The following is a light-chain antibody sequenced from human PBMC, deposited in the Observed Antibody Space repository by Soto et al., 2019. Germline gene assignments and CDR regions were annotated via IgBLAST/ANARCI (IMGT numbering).Light chain of an antibody. J-gene: IGKJ4*01. CDR3: QQRSSWPPLT. Sequence: EIVLTQSPATLSLSPGERATLSCRASQSVSGYLAWYQQKPGQAPRLLIYDASNRATGIPARFSGSGSGTDFTLTVSSLAAEYFAVYYVQQRSSWPPLTFGGGTKVEIK. V-gene: IGKV3-11*01. CDR2: DAS. CDR1: QSVSGY.